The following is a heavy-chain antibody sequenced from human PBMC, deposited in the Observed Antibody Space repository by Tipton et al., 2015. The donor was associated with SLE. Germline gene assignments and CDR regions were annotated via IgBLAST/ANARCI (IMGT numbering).Heavy chain of an antibody. CDR2: IYHSGST. V-gene: IGHV4-38-2*01. CDR3: ARRGLAYYYGSGRALDI. CDR1: GYSISSGYY. Sequence: LRLSCAVSGYSISSGYYWGWIRQPPGKGLEWIGSIYHSGSTYYNPPLKSRVTISVDTSKNQFSLKLSSVTAADTAVYYCARRGLAYYYGSGRALDIWGQGTMVTVSS. D-gene: IGHD3-10*01. J-gene: IGHJ3*02.